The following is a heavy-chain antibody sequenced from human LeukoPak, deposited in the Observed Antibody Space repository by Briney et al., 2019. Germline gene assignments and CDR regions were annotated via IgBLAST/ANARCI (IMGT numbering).Heavy chain of an antibody. V-gene: IGHV3-21*01. CDR1: GFDFSIYT. J-gene: IGHJ4*02. D-gene: IGHD1-26*01. CDR2: IDFSSTYI. Sequence: GGSLRLSCAASGFDFSIYTLNWVRQAPGKGLEWVSSIDFSSTYIFYADSLKGRFTISRDNAENSLYLQMSSLRAEDTAVYYCATTFGGSYTAFDYWGQGALVTVSS. CDR3: ATTFGGSYTAFDY.